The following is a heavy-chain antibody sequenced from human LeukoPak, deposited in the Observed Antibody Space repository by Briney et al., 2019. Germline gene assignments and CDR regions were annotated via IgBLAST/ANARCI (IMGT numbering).Heavy chain of an antibody. V-gene: IGHV1-58*01. J-gene: IGHJ3*02. Sequence: SVKVSCKTSGFTFSTSAVQWVRQARGQRLEWIGWIIVGSGATNYAQSLQGRFTITRDMSTNTAYMELSSLGSEDSAVYYCAAELYGVYTDCCTFHIWGQGTMDTVSS. D-gene: IGHD4-17*01. CDR1: GFTFSTSA. CDR3: AAELYGVYTDCCTFHI. CDR2: IIVGSGAT.